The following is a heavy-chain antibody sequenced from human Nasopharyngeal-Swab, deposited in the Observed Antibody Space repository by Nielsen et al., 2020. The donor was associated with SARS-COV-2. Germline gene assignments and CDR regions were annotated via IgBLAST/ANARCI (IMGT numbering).Heavy chain of an antibody. J-gene: IGHJ6*02. CDR1: GFTFRTYS. D-gene: IGHD4-17*01. CDR2: ISSSSSAI. CDR3: ARENHYGDYGGSGGMDV. V-gene: IGHV3-48*02. Sequence: GESLKISCAASGFTFRTYSMNWVRKAPGKGLEWVSYISSSSSAIYYADSVKGRFTISRDNAKNSLYLLMNSLRDEDTAVYYCARENHYGDYGGSGGMDVWGQGTTVTVSS.